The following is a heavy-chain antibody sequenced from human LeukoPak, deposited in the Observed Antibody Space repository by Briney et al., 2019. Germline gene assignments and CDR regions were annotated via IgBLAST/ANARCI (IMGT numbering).Heavy chain of an antibody. CDR2: MNPNSGNT. J-gene: IGHJ4*02. CDR1: GYTFTSYD. Sequence: ASVKVSCKASGYTFTSYDINWVRQATGQGLEWMGWMNPNSGNTGYAQKLQGRVTMTRNTSISTAYMELSSLRSEDTAVYYCARDSYDILTGYYSTLDYWGQGTLVTVSS. CDR3: ARDSYDILTGYYSTLDY. V-gene: IGHV1-8*01. D-gene: IGHD3-9*01.